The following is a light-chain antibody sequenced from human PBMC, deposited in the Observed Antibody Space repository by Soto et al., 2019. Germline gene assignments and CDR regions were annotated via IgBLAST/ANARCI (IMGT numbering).Light chain of an antibody. CDR2: GAS. CDR1: QNVISN. J-gene: IGKJ3*01. V-gene: IGKV3-20*01. CDR3: QQYGSSPFT. Sequence: EIVFTQSPCTLSLSPGERATLSCRASQNVISNLAWYQQRPGQAPRLLIYGASSRATGIPDRFSGSGSGTDFTLTISRLEPEDFAVYYCQQYGSSPFTFGPGTTGDIK.